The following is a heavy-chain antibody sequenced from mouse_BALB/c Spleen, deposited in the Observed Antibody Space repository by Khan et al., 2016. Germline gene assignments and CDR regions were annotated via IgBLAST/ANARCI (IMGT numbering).Heavy chain of an antibody. CDR2: IDPENGAT. V-gene: IGHV14-4*02. Sequence: VQLKQSGAELVRSGASVRLSCTASGFNIKDYYIHWVKQRPEQGLEWIGWIDPENGATEYAPKFQGKATMTADTSSNTTYLQLSRLTSEDTAVYYCNAIYYGNYIYFGYWGQGTTLTVSS. CDR3: NAIYYGNYIYFGY. D-gene: IGHD2-1*01. CDR1: GFNIKDYY. J-gene: IGHJ2*01.